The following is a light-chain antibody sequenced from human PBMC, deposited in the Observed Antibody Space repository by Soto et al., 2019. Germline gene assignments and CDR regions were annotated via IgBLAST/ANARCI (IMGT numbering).Light chain of an antibody. Sequence: DIQMTQFPSTLSASVGDRVTITCRASQSISTWLAWYQQKPGKAPKLLIYKASSLESGVPSRFSGSGSGTEFTLTSSSLQPDYFATYYCRQYNNSFGQGTKVEI. CDR1: QSISTW. V-gene: IGKV1-5*03. CDR2: KAS. J-gene: IGKJ1*01. CDR3: RQYNNS.